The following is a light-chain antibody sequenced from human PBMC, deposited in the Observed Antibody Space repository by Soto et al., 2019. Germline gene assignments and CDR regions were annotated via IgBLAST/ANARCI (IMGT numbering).Light chain of an antibody. V-gene: IGKV1-6*01. CDR3: LQEYRYPLT. CDR2: AAS. Sequence: AIQLTQSPASLSASVGDRVTITCRASQGIRNDLGWFQQKPGKAPKLLIYAASSLQTGVPSRFSGSGSGTYFTLTISSLQVEDFATYYGLQEYRYPLTFGGGTKVEI. J-gene: IGKJ4*01. CDR1: QGIRND.